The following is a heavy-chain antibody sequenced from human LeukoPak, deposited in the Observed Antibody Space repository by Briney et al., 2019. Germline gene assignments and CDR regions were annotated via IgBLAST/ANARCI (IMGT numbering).Heavy chain of an antibody. J-gene: IGHJ3*02. Sequence: SQTLSLTCTVSGGSINSGSYYWSWIRQPAGKGLEWIGRIYTSGSTNYNPSLKSRVTISVDTSKNQFSLKLSSVTAADTAVYYCARDATWDAFDIWGQGTMVTVSS. CDR1: GGSINSGSYY. CDR2: IYTSGST. V-gene: IGHV4-61*02. CDR3: ARDATWDAFDI.